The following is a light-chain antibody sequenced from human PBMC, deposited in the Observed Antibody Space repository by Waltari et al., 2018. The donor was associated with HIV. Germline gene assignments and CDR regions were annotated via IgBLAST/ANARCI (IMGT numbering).Light chain of an antibody. CDR3: CSYAGSYRGV. Sequence: QSALTQPRSVSGSPGQSVTISCTGTSSDVGGYNYVSWYQQHPGKAPKLIIYDVSKRPSGVPDLFSGAKSGNTASLTISGLQAEDEADYYCCSYAGSYRGVFGGGTKLTVL. V-gene: IGLV2-11*01. CDR2: DVS. CDR1: SSDVGGYNY. J-gene: IGLJ2*01.